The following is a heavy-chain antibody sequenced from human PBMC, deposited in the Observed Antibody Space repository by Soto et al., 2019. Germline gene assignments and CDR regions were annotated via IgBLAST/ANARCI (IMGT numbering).Heavy chain of an antibody. CDR2: IYNNGAT. CDR3: ARVTREYGDSRFDY. CDR1: GGSIKNGDNY. Sequence: QVQLQESGPGLVKPSETLSLTCTVSGGSIKNGDNYWSWIRQFAGKGLEWIGYIYNNGATYYNPSLKSRVTISVDTSKNQFSLNLSSVTAADTALYYSARVTREYGDSRFDYWGQGSLVTVSS. J-gene: IGHJ4*02. D-gene: IGHD2-21*02. V-gene: IGHV4-31*03.